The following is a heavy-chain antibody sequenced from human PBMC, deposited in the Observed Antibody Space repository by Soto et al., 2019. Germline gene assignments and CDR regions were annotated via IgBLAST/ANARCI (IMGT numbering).Heavy chain of an antibody. CDR1: GYTCTSFG. J-gene: IGHJ4*02. Sequence: ASVKVSCKASGYTCTSFGISCSNKAPGQGFEWMGWISACQSNTYYAQRLQGRVTMTTDSSTCTAYMELRSLRSDDTAVYCCARDHCYDSSGDIDYWGQGALVNVSS. CDR2: ISACQSNT. CDR3: ARDHCYDSSGDIDY. D-gene: IGHD3-22*01. V-gene: IGHV1-18*04.